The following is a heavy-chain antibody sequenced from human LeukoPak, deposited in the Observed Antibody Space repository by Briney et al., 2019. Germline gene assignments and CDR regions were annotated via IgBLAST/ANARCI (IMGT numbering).Heavy chain of an antibody. Sequence: GRSLRLSCAASGFTFSSYDMHWVRQATGKGLESVSAIGTAGDTYYPGSVKGRFTISRENAKNSLYLQMNSLRDGDTAVYYCARGRGAGLAGFDAFDIWGQGTMVTVSS. J-gene: IGHJ3*02. D-gene: IGHD1-26*01. V-gene: IGHV3-13*01. CDR2: IGTAGDT. CDR3: ARGRGAGLAGFDAFDI. CDR1: GFTFSSYD.